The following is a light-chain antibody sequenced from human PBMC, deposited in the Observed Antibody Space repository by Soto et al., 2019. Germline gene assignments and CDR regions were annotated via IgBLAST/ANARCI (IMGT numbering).Light chain of an antibody. Sequence: QSVLTQPPSVSAAPGQKVTISCSGSNSNIGNNYVSWYQQFPGTAPKLLIYDNNKRPSGIPDRFSGSKSGTSATLGITGLQTGDEADYYCGTWDSSLSAGEFGGGTKLTVL. J-gene: IGLJ3*02. V-gene: IGLV1-51*01. CDR3: GTWDSSLSAGE. CDR2: DNN. CDR1: NSNIGNNY.